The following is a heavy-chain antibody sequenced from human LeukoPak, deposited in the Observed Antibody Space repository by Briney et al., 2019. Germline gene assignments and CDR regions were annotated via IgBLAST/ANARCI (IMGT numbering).Heavy chain of an antibody. CDR2: IYTSGST. CDR3: ARNLLYGSSSDAFDI. J-gene: IGHJ3*02. D-gene: IGHD6-13*01. Sequence: SETLSLTCTVSGASISSYYWSWIRQPAGKGLEWIGRIYTSGSTNYNPSLKSRVTISVDTSKNQFSLKLSSVTAADTAVYYCARNLLYGSSSDAFDIWGQGTMVTVSS. CDR1: GASISSYY. V-gene: IGHV4-4*07.